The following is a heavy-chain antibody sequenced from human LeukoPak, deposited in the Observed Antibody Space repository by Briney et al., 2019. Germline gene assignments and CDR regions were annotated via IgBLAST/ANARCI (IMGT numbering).Heavy chain of an antibody. CDR1: GFTFSDNY. J-gene: IGHJ6*02. CDR3: ARGGGLDV. CDR2: ISGGGDLT. Sequence: GGSLRLSCAASGFTFSDNYMTWIRQAPGRELEYISYISGGGDLTYYADSVKSRFTISRDNAKNSLYLQMSNLRAEDTAVYFCARGGGLDVWGQGATVTVSS. D-gene: IGHD3-16*01. V-gene: IGHV3-11*01.